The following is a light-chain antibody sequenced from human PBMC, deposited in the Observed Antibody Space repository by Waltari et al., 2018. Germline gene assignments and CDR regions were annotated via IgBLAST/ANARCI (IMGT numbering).Light chain of an antibody. CDR2: GAS. V-gene: IGKV3-20*01. CDR3: QKYERLPAT. CDR1: QSIGRS. Sequence: EVVLTQSPGTLSLSPGERVTLSCSASQSIGRSLVWYQQRPGQAPRLLIYGASIRATGVPDRFSGSGSGTDFSLTISRLDPEDFAVYFCQKYERLPATFGQGTKVEI. J-gene: IGKJ1*01.